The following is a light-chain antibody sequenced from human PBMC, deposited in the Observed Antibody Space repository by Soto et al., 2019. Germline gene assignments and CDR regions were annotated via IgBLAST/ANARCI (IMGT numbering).Light chain of an antibody. CDR2: GAS. Sequence: EVVMTQSPVILSVSPGERATLSCRASQSVGKNLAWYQQRPGQAPRLLIHGASARPSGVPARFSGSGSGTEFTLTIISLQSVDFAVYYCQQYSDSPITFGPGTTVDLK. CDR3: QQYSDSPIT. V-gene: IGKV3-15*01. CDR1: QSVGKN. J-gene: IGKJ3*01.